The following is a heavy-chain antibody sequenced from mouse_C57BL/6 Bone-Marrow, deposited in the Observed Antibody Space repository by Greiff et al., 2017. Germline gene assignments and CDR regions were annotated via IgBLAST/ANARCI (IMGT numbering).Heavy chain of an antibody. D-gene: IGHD2-3*01. J-gene: IGHJ1*03. Sequence: VQLQQSGAELVKPGASVKLSCKASGYTFTSYWMQWVKQRPGQGLEWIGEIDPSDSYTNYKQKFKGKATLTVDTSSSTAYMQLSSLTSEDSAVYYCALYDGYSYGYFDVWGTGTTVTVSS. CDR3: ALYDGYSYGYFDV. V-gene: IGHV1-50*01. CDR2: IDPSDSYT. CDR1: GYTFTSYW.